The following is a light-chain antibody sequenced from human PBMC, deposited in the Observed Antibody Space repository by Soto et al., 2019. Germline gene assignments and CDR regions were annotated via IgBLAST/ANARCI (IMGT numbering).Light chain of an antibody. CDR1: QGVSSY. J-gene: IGKJ5*01. CDR3: QQRSNWPRT. CDR2: DAS. Sequence: EIVLTHSPSTLSLSPGERATLSCRASQGVSSYLAWYQQKPGPAPRLLIYDASNRATGIPARFSGSGPGTDFTLTISSLEPEDFAVYYCQQRSNWPRTFGHGTRLEIK. V-gene: IGKV3D-11*01.